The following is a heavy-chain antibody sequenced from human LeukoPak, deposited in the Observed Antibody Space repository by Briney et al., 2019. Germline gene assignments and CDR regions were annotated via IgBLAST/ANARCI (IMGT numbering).Heavy chain of an antibody. Sequence: GGSLRLSCAASGFTFSSYAMHWVRQAPGKGLEWVAVISYDGSNKYYADSVKGRFTISRDNSKNTLYLQMNSLRAEDTAVYYCARVYNWNQGPDYWGQGTLVTVSS. D-gene: IGHD1-20*01. CDR3: ARVYNWNQGPDY. CDR1: GFTFSSYA. CDR2: ISYDGSNK. J-gene: IGHJ4*02. V-gene: IGHV3-30*01.